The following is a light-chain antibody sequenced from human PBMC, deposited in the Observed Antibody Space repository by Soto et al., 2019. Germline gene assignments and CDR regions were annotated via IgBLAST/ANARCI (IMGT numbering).Light chain of an antibody. Sequence: DIQMTQSPSTLSASVGDRVTITCRASQSISSWLAWYQQRPGKAPKLLIYDASSLQSGVPSRFSGSGSGTEFTLTTSSLQPDDVVTYYCQQDNSYSPTFGQGTKVEI. CDR3: QQDNSYSPT. V-gene: IGKV1-5*01. J-gene: IGKJ1*01. CDR1: QSISSW. CDR2: DAS.